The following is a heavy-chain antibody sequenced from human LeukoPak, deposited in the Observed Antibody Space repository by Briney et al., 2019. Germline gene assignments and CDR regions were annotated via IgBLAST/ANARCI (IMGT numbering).Heavy chain of an antibody. D-gene: IGHD2/OR15-2a*01. CDR3: ARKNDFEI. Sequence: PSETLSLTCSVSGGSISSDHWNWIRQTPGKGLEWIGCIYYSEGTYYNPSLKSRVTISVDMSKSQFSLRLTSVTATDTAVYYCARKNDFEIWGQGTLVTVSS. CDR2: IYYSEGT. V-gene: IGHV4-59*01. J-gene: IGHJ3*02. CDR1: GGSISSDH.